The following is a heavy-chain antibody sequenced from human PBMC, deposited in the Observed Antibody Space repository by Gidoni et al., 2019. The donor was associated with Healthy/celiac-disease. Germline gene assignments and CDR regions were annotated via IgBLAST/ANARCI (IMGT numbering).Heavy chain of an antibody. J-gene: IGHJ4*02. V-gene: IGHV3-33*01. CDR1: GFTFSSYG. CDR3: ARDSKETGNEISDY. Sequence: QVQLVESGGGVVQPGRSLRLSCAASGFTFSSYGMHWVRQAPGKGLEWVAVIWYDGSNKYYADSVKGRFTISRDNSKNTLYLQMNSLRAEDTAVYYCARDSKETGNEISDYWGQGTLVTVSS. CDR2: IWYDGSNK. D-gene: IGHD1-1*01.